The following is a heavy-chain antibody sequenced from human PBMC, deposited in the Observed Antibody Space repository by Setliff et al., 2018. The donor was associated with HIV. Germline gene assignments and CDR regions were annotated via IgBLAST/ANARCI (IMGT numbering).Heavy chain of an antibody. Sequence: ASVKVSCKASGYTFTGHYIHWVRQAPGQGLEWMGRINTNSGGTNYAQKFQGRFTMTRDTSISTAYMELSRLRSDDTALYYCVRDIKYASGSSYLGPSPGFDYWGQGTLVTVSS. J-gene: IGHJ4*02. CDR2: INTNSGGT. CDR3: VRDIKYASGSSYLGPSPGFDY. CDR1: GYTFTGHY. V-gene: IGHV1-2*06. D-gene: IGHD3-10*01.